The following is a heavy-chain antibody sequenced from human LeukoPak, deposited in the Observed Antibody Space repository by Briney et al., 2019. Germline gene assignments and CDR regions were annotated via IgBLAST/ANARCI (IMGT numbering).Heavy chain of an antibody. D-gene: IGHD6-19*01. J-gene: IGHJ6*02. CDR1: GFPFSNNA. Sequence: GGSLRLSCAASGFPFSNNAMCWVRQAPGKGLEWASGLGGDGQTWYAGSVKGRFTISRDNSKNMVYLQMNSLRDEDTALYYCAKDLWGWSGMDVWGQGTAVTVSS. CDR3: AKDLWGWSGMDV. CDR2: LGGDGQT. V-gene: IGHV3-23*01.